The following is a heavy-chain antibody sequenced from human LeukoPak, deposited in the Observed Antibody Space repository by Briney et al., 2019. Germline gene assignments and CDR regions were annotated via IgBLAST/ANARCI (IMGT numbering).Heavy chain of an antibody. CDR2: IYSGGST. J-gene: IGHJ6*02. D-gene: IGHD2-8*01. Sequence: GGSLRLSCASSDFTVSYNYMSWVRQAPGKGLEWVSIIYSGGSTYYADSVKGRFTISRDNSKNTLYLQMNSLRAEDTAVYYCAMVYGIGSGYYYGMDVWGQGTTVTVSS. CDR1: DFTVSYNY. V-gene: IGHV3-66*01. CDR3: AMVYGIGSGYYYGMDV.